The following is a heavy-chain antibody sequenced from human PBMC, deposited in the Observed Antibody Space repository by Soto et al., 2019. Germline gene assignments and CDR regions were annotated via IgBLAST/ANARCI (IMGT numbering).Heavy chain of an antibody. V-gene: IGHV3-66*01. CDR2: IQSGGPT. CDR3: ARDDVLCDGGRCYGGPLDV. J-gene: IGHJ6*04. D-gene: IGHD2-15*01. Sequence: GGALRLSCAASGFTVSSNYMSWVRQAPGKGLEWVSLIQSGGPTYYADSVKGRFTISRDTSENTLHLQMDSLRAEDTAVYYCARDDVLCDGGRCYGGPLDVWGKGTTVTVSS. CDR1: GFTVSSNY.